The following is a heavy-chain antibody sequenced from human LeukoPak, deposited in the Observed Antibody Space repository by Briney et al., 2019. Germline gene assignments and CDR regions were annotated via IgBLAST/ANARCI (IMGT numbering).Heavy chain of an antibody. J-gene: IGHJ4*02. CDR3: ATATSGSYADFDY. D-gene: IGHD1-26*01. Sequence: SVKVSCKASGGTFNNYAISWVRQAPGQGLEWMGGIIPIFDTANYAQKFQGRVTITADKSTSTAYMELSSLRSEDTAVYYCATATSGSYADFDYWGQGTLVTVSS. CDR1: GGTFNNYA. V-gene: IGHV1-69*06. CDR2: IIPIFDTA.